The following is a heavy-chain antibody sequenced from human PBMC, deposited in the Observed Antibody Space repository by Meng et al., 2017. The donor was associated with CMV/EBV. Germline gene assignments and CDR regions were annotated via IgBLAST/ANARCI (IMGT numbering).Heavy chain of an antibody. CDR3: ARGPEVDYGDYVGLDY. D-gene: IGHD4-17*01. J-gene: IGHJ4*02. Sequence: QVQRCESGPGLLEHSETLSLTCTVLGGSISSYYWRWIRQPAVKGLEWIGRIYTSGSTYYNPSLKSRVTMSVDTSKNQFSLKLSSVTAADTAVYYCARGPEVDYGDYVGLDYWGQGTLVTVSS. CDR1: GGSISSYY. CDR2: IYTSGST. V-gene: IGHV4-4*07.